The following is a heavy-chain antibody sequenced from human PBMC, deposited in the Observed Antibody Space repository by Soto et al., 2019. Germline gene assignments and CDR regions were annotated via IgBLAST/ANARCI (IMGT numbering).Heavy chain of an antibody. CDR2: MNPNSGNT. D-gene: IGHD2-2*01. CDR1: GYTFPSYD. J-gene: IGHJ6*02. V-gene: IGHV1-8*01. Sequence: ASVKVSCKASGYTFPSYDINWVRQATGQGLEWMGWMNPNSGNTGYAQKFQGRVTMTRNTSISTAYMELSSLRSEDTAVYYCASSDSPYCSSTSCPLGHYGMDVWGQGTTVTVSS. CDR3: ASSDSPYCSSTSCPLGHYGMDV.